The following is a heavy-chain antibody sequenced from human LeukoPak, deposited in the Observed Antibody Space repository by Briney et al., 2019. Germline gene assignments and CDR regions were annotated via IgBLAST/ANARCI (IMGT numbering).Heavy chain of an antibody. CDR3: ARDPTGELGY. D-gene: IGHD7-27*01. J-gene: IGHJ4*02. CDR1: GFTFDDYA. CDR2: ISWNSGSI. Sequence: GRSLRLSCAASGFTFDDYAMHWVRQAPGKGLEWVSGISWNSGSIGYADSVKGRFTISRDNSKNTLYLQMNSLRAEDTAVYYCARDPTGELGYWGQGTLVTVSS. V-gene: IGHV3-9*01.